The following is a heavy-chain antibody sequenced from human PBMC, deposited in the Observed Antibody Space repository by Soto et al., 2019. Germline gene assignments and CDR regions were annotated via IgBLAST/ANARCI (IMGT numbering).Heavy chain of an antibody. CDR2: IYYSGST. CDR3: ARDGGIAVAGNNWFDP. V-gene: IGHV4-59*01. D-gene: IGHD6-19*01. Sequence: SETLSLTCTVSCGSISSYYWSWIRQPPGKGLEWIGYIYYSGSTNYNPSLKSRVTISVDTSKNQFSLKLSSVTATDTAVYYCARDGGIAVAGNNWFDPWGQGTLVTVS. CDR1: CGSISSYY. J-gene: IGHJ5*02.